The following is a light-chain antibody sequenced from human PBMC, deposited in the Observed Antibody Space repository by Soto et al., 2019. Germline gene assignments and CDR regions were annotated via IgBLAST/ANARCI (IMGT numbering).Light chain of an antibody. CDR1: QSVSNNY. V-gene: IGKV3-20*01. CDR2: GAS. J-gene: IGKJ1*01. Sequence: EIVLTQSPGTLSLSPGERATLSCRASQSVSNNYLAWYQQKPGQAPRLLIYGASNRATGIPDRFSGSGSGTAFTLTISSLQSEDFAIYYCQQYSNWPLTFGQGTKVDIK. CDR3: QQYSNWPLT.